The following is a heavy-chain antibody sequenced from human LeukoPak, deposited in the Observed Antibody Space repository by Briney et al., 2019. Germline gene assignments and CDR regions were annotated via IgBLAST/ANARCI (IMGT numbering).Heavy chain of an antibody. CDR1: GFTFSSYW. CDR3: ASWRNYNLFDY. CDR2: INPDGRDK. D-gene: IGHD1-14*01. Sequence: PGGSLRLSCAASGFTFSSYWMSWVRQAPGKGLEWVAVINPDGRDKYYLDSLKGRFTISRDNAKNSLYLQMDSLRAEDTAVYYCASWRNYNLFDYWGLGTLVTVSS. J-gene: IGHJ4*02. V-gene: IGHV3-7*05.